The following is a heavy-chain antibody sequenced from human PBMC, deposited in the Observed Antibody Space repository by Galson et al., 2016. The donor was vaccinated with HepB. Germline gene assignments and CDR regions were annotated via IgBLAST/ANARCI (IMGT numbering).Heavy chain of an antibody. CDR1: GVSINGHS. V-gene: IGHV4-59*11. CDR3: ARVERLFYYDGGSAYKSFHFDS. J-gene: IGHJ4*02. CDR2: VFFSGDT. Sequence: SETLSLTCIVSGVSINGHSWSWIRQPPGKGLEWIGYVFFSGDTDSNPSLKSRVTMSVDPSEHQFALRLRSVTAADTAVYYCARVERLFYYDGGSAYKSFHFDSWGRGALVTVSS. D-gene: IGHD3-16*01.